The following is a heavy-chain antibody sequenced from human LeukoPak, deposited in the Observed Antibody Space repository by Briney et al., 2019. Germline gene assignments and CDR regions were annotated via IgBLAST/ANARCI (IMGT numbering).Heavy chain of an antibody. CDR1: GFTFSSQG. J-gene: IGHJ4*02. Sequence: RSGGSLRLSCAASGFTFSSQGMTWVRQAPGKGLEWVSAISGSGDGTFYADSVKGRFTISRDNSRNTLYLQMNSLTTEDTAVYYCSRGSGWLSVYWGQGTLVTVSS. CDR3: SRGSGWLSVY. CDR2: ISGSGDGT. V-gene: IGHV3-23*01. D-gene: IGHD6-19*01.